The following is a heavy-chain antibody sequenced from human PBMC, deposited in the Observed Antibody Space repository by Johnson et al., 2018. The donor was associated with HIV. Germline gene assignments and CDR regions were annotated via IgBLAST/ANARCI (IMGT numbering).Heavy chain of an antibody. J-gene: IGHJ3*02. D-gene: IGHD1-7*01. CDR3: AKDQGNFRFAFDI. CDR1: GFTFDDYA. CDR2: ISCNSDGI. V-gene: IGHV3-9*01. Sequence: VQLVESGGGLVQPGGSLRLSCAASGFTFDDYAMHWVRQAPGKGLEWVSGISCNSDGIGYADSVQGRFTISRDNAKNSVYLQMNSLRAEDTAVYYCAKDQGNFRFAFDIWGKGTLVTVSS.